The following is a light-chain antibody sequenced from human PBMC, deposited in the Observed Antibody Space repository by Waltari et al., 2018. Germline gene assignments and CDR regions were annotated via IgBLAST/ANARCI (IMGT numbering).Light chain of an antibody. CDR1: QSLAHSDGNTY. Sequence: DVVMTQSPLSLPVTLGQPASISCRSSQSLAHSDGNTYWSWLQQRPGQSPRRLIYKVSNRDSGVPDRFSGSGSGTDFTLRISRVEAEDVAIYYCIQSADWPPVTFGGGTKVEIE. CDR2: KVS. J-gene: IGKJ4*01. CDR3: IQSADWPPVT. V-gene: IGKV2-30*02.